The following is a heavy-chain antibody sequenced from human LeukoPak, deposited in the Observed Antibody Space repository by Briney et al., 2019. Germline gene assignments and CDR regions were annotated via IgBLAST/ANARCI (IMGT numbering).Heavy chain of an antibody. J-gene: IGHJ6*02. CDR2: ISSSSSYI. V-gene: IGHV3-21*01. D-gene: IGHD2-15*01. CDR1: GFTFSSYS. Sequence: GGSLRLSCAASGFTFSSYSMNWVRQAPGKGLEWVSSISSSSSYIYYADSVKGRFTISRDNAKNSLYLQMNSLRAEDTAVYYCARAVVVVAATNYYGMDVWGQGTTVTVSS. CDR3: ARAVVVVAATNYYGMDV.